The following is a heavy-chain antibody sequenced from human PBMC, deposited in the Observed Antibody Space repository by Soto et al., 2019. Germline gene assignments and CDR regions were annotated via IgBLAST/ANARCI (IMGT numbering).Heavy chain of an antibody. V-gene: IGHV1-46*01. CDR1: GSTFTNSY. CDR2: INPRDSYT. CDR3: ARDVAEFTGFAY. J-gene: IGHJ4*02. D-gene: IGHD3-10*02. Sequence: ASVKVSCKASGSTFTNSYIHWVRQAPGQGLEWMGKINPRDSYTTYAESFRGRVSMTRDTSTSTVYMQMSSLKSEDTAIYYCARDVAEFTGFAYWGQGTLVTVSS.